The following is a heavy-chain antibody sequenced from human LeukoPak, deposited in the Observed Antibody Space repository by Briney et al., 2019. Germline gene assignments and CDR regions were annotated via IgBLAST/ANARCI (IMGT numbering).Heavy chain of an antibody. CDR2: IFSDGSTT. Sequence: GGSLRLSCVASEFTFFSYGMQWVRQAPRKGLVWVSRIFSDGSTTSYADSVKGRFTISRDNAKNTLYLQMNSLRAEDTAIYYCARELPREVTLDYWGQGTLVTVSP. V-gene: IGHV3-74*01. CDR3: ARELPREVTLDY. CDR1: EFTFFSYG. J-gene: IGHJ4*01. D-gene: IGHD2-21*02.